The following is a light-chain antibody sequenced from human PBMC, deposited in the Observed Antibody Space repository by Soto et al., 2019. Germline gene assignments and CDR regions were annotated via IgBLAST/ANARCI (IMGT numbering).Light chain of an antibody. CDR2: EVS. J-gene: IGLJ1*01. V-gene: IGLV2-23*02. CDR3: CSYAGSSTF. Sequence: QSALTQPASVSGSPGQSITISCTGTSSDVGSYNLVSWYQQHPGKAPKLMIYEVSKRPSGVSNRFSGSKSGNTASLTTSGLQAEDEADYYCCSYAGSSTFFGTGTKVTVL. CDR1: SSDVGSYNL.